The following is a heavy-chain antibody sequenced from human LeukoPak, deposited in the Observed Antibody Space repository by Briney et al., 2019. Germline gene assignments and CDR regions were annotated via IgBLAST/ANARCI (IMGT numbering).Heavy chain of an antibody. CDR1: DGSFSGYY. Sequence: SETLSLTCAVYDGSFSGYYWSWIRQPPGKGLECIGEINHSGNTNYNPSLKSRVTISVDTSKNQSSLKLSSVTAADTAVYYCARGTSYGDPGYFDYWGQGTLVTVSS. CDR2: INHSGNT. CDR3: ARGTSYGDPGYFDY. J-gene: IGHJ4*02. V-gene: IGHV4-34*01. D-gene: IGHD4-17*01.